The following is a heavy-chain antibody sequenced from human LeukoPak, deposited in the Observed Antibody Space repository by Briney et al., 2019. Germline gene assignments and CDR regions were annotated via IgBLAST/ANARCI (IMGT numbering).Heavy chain of an antibody. CDR3: ARDWVTTSYNWFDP. CDR1: GFTFSSYW. Sequence: PGGSLRLSCAASGFTFSSYWMSWVRQAPGKGLEWVANIKQDGSEKYYVDSVKGRFTISRDNARNSLYLQMNSLRAEDTAVYSCARDWVTTSYNWFDPWGQGTLVTVSS. D-gene: IGHD4-17*01. CDR2: IKQDGSEK. V-gene: IGHV3-7*01. J-gene: IGHJ5*02.